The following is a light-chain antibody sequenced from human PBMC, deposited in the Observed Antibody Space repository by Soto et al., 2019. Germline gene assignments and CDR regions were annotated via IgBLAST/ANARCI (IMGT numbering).Light chain of an antibody. V-gene: IGLV9-49*01. Sequence: QSVLTQPPSASASLGASVTLTCTLSSGYSNYKVDWYQQRPGKGPRFVMRVGTGGIVGSKGDGIPDRFSVLGSGLNRYLTTKNIQEEDESDYHCGADHGSGSNFLVFGGGTKLTVL. CDR1: SGYSNYK. J-gene: IGLJ2*01. CDR3: GADHGSGSNFLV. CDR2: VGTGGIVG.